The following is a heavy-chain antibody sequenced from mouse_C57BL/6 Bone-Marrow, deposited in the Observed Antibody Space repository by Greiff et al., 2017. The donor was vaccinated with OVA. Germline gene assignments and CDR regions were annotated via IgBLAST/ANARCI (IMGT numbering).Heavy chain of an antibody. D-gene: IGHD1-1*01. CDR3: TTGILLLRSAWFAY. Sequence: EVQLQQSGAELVRPGASVKLSCTASGFNIKDDYMHWVKQRPEQGLEWIGWIDPENGDTEYASKFQGKATITADTSSNTAYLQLSSLTSEDTAVDYCTTGILLLRSAWFAYWGQGTLVTVSA. J-gene: IGHJ3*01. CDR1: GFNIKDDY. V-gene: IGHV14-4*01. CDR2: IDPENGDT.